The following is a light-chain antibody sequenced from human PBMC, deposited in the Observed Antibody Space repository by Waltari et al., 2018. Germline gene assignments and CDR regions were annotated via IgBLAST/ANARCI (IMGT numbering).Light chain of an antibody. CDR1: SNDVGASNF. Sequence: QSALTQPASVSGSPGQSITISCTGTSNDVGASNFVSWYQQHPGRAPRLMIYDVTERPSGISYRFSGSKSANTASLTISGLLPEDEAIYYCSSFTDTHTLLFGGGTTVTVL. CDR2: DVT. V-gene: IGLV2-14*03. CDR3: SSFTDTHTLL. J-gene: IGLJ2*01.